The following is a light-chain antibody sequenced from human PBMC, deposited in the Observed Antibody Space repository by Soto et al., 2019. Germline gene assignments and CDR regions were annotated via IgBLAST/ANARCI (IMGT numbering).Light chain of an antibody. Sequence: QSVLTQPASVSGSPGQSITISCTGSNNDVGTYNDVSWYQQPPGKAPRLLIYDVRDRPSGISNRFSGSKSANTASLTISGVQADDEADYYCASYTSSNSLVFGGGTKLTVL. CDR2: DVR. V-gene: IGLV2-14*01. CDR3: ASYTSSNSLV. CDR1: NNDVGTYND. J-gene: IGLJ2*01.